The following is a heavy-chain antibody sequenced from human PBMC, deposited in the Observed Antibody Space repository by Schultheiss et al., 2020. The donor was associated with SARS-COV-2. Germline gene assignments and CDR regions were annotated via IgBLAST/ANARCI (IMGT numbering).Heavy chain of an antibody. D-gene: IGHD4-17*01. CDR1: GFTFSSYG. V-gene: IGHV3-33*01. Sequence: GGSLRLSCAASGFTFSSYGMHWVRQAPGKGLEWVAVIWYDGSNKYYADSVKGRFTISRDNSKNTLYLQMNSLRAEDTAVYYCARSHDYGDYTSWFDPWGQGTLVTVSS. CDR2: IWYDGSNK. CDR3: ARSHDYGDYTSWFDP. J-gene: IGHJ5*02.